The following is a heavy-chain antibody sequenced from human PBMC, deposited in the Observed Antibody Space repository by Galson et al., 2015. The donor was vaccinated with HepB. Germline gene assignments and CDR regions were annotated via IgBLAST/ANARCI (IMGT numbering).Heavy chain of an antibody. CDR2: ISYDGSNK. CDR3: ARPGGGDYAFGY. D-gene: IGHD4-17*01. Sequence: SLRLSCAASGFTFSSYAMHWVRQAPGKGLEWVAVISYDGSNKYYADSVKGRFTISRDNSKNTLYLQMNSLRAEDTAVYYCARPGGGDYAFGYWGQGTLATVSS. CDR1: GFTFSSYA. V-gene: IGHV3-30*04. J-gene: IGHJ4*02.